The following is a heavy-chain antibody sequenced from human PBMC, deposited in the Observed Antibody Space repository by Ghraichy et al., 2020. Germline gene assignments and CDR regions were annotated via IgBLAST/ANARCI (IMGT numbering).Heavy chain of an antibody. D-gene: IGHD3-22*01. J-gene: IGHJ3*02. Sequence: SETLSLTCTVSGGSISSSDYYWSWIRQPPGKGLEWIGYIYYSGSTYYNPSLKSRVTISVDTSKNQFSLKLSSVTAAGTAVYYCAREYSSGYLRAFDIWGQGTMVTVSS. CDR3: AREYSSGYLRAFDI. CDR1: GGSISSSDYY. V-gene: IGHV4-30-4*01. CDR2: IYYSGST.